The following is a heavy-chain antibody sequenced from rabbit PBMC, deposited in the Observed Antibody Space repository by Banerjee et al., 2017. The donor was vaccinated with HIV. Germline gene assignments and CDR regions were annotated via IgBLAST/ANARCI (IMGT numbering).Heavy chain of an antibody. CDR1: GFDFSSNA. CDR3: ARGGGYRSANINTFNL. J-gene: IGHJ4*01. CDR2: IVAGSSDST. D-gene: IGHD7-1*01. Sequence: QEQLVESGGGLVQPERSLTLTCKASGFDFSSNAMCWVRQAPGKGLEWIACIVAGSSDSTYYASWAKGRFTISKTSSTTVTLQMTSLTAADTATYFCARGGGYRSANINTFNLWGPGTLVTVS. V-gene: IGHV1S45*01.